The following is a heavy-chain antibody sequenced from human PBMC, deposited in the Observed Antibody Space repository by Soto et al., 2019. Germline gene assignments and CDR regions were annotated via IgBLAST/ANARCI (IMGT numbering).Heavy chain of an antibody. D-gene: IGHD5-18*01. J-gene: IGHJ3*02. CDR2: ISYDGSNK. CDR3: ARETLVGYSYGYGAFDI. Sequence: QVQLVESGGGVVQPGRSLRLSCAASGFTFSSYAMHWVRQAPGKGLEWVAVISYDGSNKYYADSVKGRFTISRDNSKNTLYLQMNSLRAEDTAVYYCARETLVGYSYGYGAFDIWGQGTMVTVSS. V-gene: IGHV3-30-3*01. CDR1: GFTFSSYA.